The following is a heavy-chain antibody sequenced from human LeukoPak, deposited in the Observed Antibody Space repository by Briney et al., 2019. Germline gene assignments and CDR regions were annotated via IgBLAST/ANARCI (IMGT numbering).Heavy chain of an antibody. CDR2: ISSSGSTI. V-gene: IGHV3-11*04. CDR1: GFTFSDYY. CDR3: AGLYYDFWSGLNNWFDP. Sequence: GGSLRLSCAASGFTFSDYYMSWIRQAPGKGLEWVSYISSSGSTIYYADSVKGRFTISRDNAKNSLYLQMNSLRAEDTAVYYCAGLYYDFWSGLNNWFDPWAREPWSPSPQ. D-gene: IGHD3-3*01. J-gene: IGHJ5*02.